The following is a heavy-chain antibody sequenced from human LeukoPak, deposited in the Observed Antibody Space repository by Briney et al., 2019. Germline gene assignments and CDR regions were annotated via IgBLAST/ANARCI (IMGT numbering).Heavy chain of an antibody. CDR1: GYTFTSYY. Sequence: ASVKVSCKASGYTFTSYYMHWVRQAPGQGLEWMGLINPSGGSTSYAQKFQGRVTMTRDTSTSTVYMELSSLRSEDTAVYYCARAYDNIVYPYCFGYWGQGTPVTVSS. V-gene: IGHV1-46*01. D-gene: IGHD3-22*01. CDR2: INPSGGST. J-gene: IGHJ4*02. CDR3: ARAYDNIVYPYCFGY.